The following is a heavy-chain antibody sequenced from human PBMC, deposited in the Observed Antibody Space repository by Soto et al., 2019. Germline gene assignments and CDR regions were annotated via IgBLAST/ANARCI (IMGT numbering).Heavy chain of an antibody. CDR2: IYYSGST. CDR1: GGSISSGGYY. Sequence: PSETLSLTCTVSGGSISSGGYYWSWIRQHPGKGLEWIGYIYYSGSTYYNPSLKSRVTISVDTSKNQFSLKLSSVTAADTAVYYCARSYCSGGSCYSDYWGQGTLVTVSS. D-gene: IGHD2-15*01. CDR3: ARSYCSGGSCYSDY. V-gene: IGHV4-31*03. J-gene: IGHJ4*02.